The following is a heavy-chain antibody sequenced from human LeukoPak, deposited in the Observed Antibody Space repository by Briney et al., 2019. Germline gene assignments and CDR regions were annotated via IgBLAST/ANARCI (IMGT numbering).Heavy chain of an antibody. CDR1: RYSITSGYY. J-gene: IGHJ4*02. CDR2: FYHGRST. CDR3: ARRIRFGSGYYTSSSFDY. V-gene: IGHV4-38-2*01. Sequence: PSETLSLTCLVSRYSITSGYYWGWIRQPPGKGLEWIGSFYHGRSTYYNPSLKSRVTISVDTSKNQFSLKLSSVTAADTAVYYCARRIRFGSGYYTSSSFDYWGQGTLVTVSS. D-gene: IGHD3-22*01.